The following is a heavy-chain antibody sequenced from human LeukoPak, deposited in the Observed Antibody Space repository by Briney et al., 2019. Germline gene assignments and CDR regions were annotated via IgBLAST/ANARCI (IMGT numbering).Heavy chain of an antibody. CDR3: ARGYTYGDF. J-gene: IGHJ4*02. V-gene: IGHV4-59*08. CDR1: GGSFNSSS. CDR2: MYYTGTT. D-gene: IGHD5-18*01. Sequence: PSETLSLACSVSGGSFNSSSWSWIRQPPGKGLEWIAYMYYTGTTKYNPSLSSRVTISVDASKNQFSLKLTSVTAADTAVYYCARGYTYGDFWGPGTLVTVSS.